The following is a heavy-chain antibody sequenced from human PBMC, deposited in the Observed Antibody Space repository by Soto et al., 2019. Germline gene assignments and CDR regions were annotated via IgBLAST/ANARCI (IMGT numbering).Heavy chain of an antibody. J-gene: IGHJ5*02. CDR3: ARAVTIFGVAPGWFDP. D-gene: IGHD3-3*01. CDR1: GGSISSYD. Sequence: SETLSLTCTVSGGSISSYDWSGIRQPPGKGLEWIGYIYYSWSTNYNPSLKSRVTISVDTSKNQFSLKLSSVTAADTAVYYCARAVTIFGVAPGWFDPWGQGTLVPVSS. V-gene: IGHV4-59*01. CDR2: IYYSWST.